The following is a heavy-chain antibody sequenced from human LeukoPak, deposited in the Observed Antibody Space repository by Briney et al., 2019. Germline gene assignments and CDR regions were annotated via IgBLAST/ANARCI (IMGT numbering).Heavy chain of an antibody. D-gene: IGHD3-9*01. CDR2: IYRSGTT. V-gene: IGHV4-61*02. CDR3: TLESVILPTRGTFDI. Sequence: PSETLSLTCTVSGDAIYSRSYYWTWIRQPAGKRPEWSVRIYRSGTTNYNPSLKSRVTMSLHTSQSQFSLNLTSVIAAETALYYCTLESVILPTRGTFDIWGHGKLVTVSS. CDR1: GDAIYSRSYY. J-gene: IGHJ3*02.